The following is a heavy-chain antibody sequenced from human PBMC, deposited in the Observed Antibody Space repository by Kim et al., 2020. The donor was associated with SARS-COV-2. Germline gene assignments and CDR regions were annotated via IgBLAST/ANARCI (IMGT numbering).Heavy chain of an antibody. D-gene: IGHD3-22*01. CDR3: ARVSDYYDKLGGMDV. Sequence: PSFQGQVTISADKSISTAYLQWSSLKASDTAMYYCARVSDYYDKLGGMDVWGQGTTVTVSS. V-gene: IGHV5-51*01. J-gene: IGHJ6*02.